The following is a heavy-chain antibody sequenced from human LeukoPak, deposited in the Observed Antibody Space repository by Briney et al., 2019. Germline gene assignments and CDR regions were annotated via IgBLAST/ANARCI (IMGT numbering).Heavy chain of an antibody. CDR1: GDPISSRSYY. J-gene: IGHJ4*02. CDR2: IYYSGST. CDR3: ARAGYSCANVPF. Sequence: TSETLSLTCTVSGDPISSRSYYWSWIRQPPGKGLEWIGYIYYSGSTNYNPSLKSRVTISIDTSKNQFSLKLNSVTTADTAVYYCARAGYSCANVPFWGQGTLVIVSS. V-gene: IGHV4-61*01. D-gene: IGHD5-18*01.